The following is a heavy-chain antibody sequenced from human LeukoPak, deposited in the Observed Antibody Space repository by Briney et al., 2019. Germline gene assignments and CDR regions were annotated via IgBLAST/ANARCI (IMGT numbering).Heavy chain of an antibody. V-gene: IGHV3-7*04. CDR1: GFTFSTYW. J-gene: IGHJ4*02. Sequence: GGSLRLSCAASGFTFSTYWMSWVRQAPGQGLEWVADIRQDGSEKNHVDSVQGRFTISSDYAKTELYMQMNSLRGEDTAVYYCARGPVASRGVTGSDVGFDCWGQGTLVTVSS. CDR2: IRQDGSEK. CDR3: ARGPVASRGVTGSDVGFDC. D-gene: IGHD1-1*01.